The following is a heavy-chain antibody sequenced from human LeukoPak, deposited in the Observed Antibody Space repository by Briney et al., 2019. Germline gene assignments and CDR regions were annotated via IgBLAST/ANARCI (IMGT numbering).Heavy chain of an antibody. CDR3: AREGVGIFDY. Sequence: GGSLRLSCAASGFTFSSYAMHWVRQAPGKGLEWVAVISYDGSNTYYADSVKGRFTISRDNSKNTLYLQMNSLRAEDTAVYYCAREGVGIFDYWGQGTLVTVSS. V-gene: IGHV3-30*04. D-gene: IGHD2-15*01. CDR1: GFTFSSYA. J-gene: IGHJ4*02. CDR2: ISYDGSNT.